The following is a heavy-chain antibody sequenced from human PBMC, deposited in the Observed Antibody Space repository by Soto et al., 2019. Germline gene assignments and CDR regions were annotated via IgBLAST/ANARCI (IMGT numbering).Heavy chain of an antibody. V-gene: IGHV1-3*01. D-gene: IGHD3-22*01. J-gene: IGHJ3*02. CDR1: GFPFITYT. Sequence: ASVKVSCKASGFPFITYTVQWLRQAPGQTLEWMGWINAGNGNTKYSEKFQGRFTITRDTSSSTAYMNLISLRSEDTAVYYCPSVGRPMRAWSDLDVFDIWG. CDR2: INAGNGNT. CDR3: PSVGRPMRAWSDLDVFDI.